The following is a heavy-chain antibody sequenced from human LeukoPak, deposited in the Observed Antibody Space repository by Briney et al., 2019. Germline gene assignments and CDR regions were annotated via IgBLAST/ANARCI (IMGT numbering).Heavy chain of an antibody. J-gene: IGHJ4*02. Sequence: PSETLSLTCSVSGGSINSHYWNWIRQPPGKPLEWIGYIFNTGNTNYNPSLASRVTMSVDTSRAQFFLRLSPVTAADTAIYYCASRPADTTWYGVFDYWSQGTLVTVSS. CDR1: GGSINSHY. D-gene: IGHD3-10*01. CDR3: ASRPADTTWYGVFDY. V-gene: IGHV4-59*11. CDR2: IFNTGNT.